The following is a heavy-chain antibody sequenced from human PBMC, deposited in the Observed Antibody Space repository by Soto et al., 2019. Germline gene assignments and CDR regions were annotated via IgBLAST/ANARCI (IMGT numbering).Heavy chain of an antibody. V-gene: IGHV3-7*03. Sequence: EVQLVESGGDLILPGGSLRLSSVASGFTFSPYWMSWVRQAPGRGLQWVATINNDGSEKYYADSVKGRFTISRDNARDSLYLQLTSLRAEDTAIYYCARGSNQDYWGQGTLVAVSS. D-gene: IGHD2-8*01. CDR2: INNDGSEK. CDR1: GFTFSPYW. CDR3: ARGSNQDY. J-gene: IGHJ4*02.